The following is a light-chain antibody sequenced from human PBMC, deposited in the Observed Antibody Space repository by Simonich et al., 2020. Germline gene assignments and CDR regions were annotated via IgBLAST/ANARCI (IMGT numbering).Light chain of an antibody. CDR3: MQSIQLGWT. Sequence: DIVMTQTPLSLSVTPGQPASISCKSSQSLLPSDGKTYLYWYLQKPGQSPQLLIYEVSNRVSGVPERFSGSGSGRDFTLKISRVGAEDVGVYYCMQSIQLGWTFGQGTKVEIK. J-gene: IGKJ1*01. CDR1: QSLLPSDGKTY. CDR2: EVS. V-gene: IGKV2D-29*02.